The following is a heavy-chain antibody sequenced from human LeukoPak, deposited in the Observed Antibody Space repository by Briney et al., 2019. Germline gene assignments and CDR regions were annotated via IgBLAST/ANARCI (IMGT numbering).Heavy chain of an antibody. D-gene: IGHD6-19*01. CDR3: ASRKTVAGKPYYMDV. J-gene: IGHJ6*03. V-gene: IGHV4-59*08. CDR1: GGSIYNYY. Sequence: SETLSLTCTVPGGSIYNYYGSWIRLPPGKGLEWIGYIFYSESTNYNPSLKSRVTISIDTSKNQFSLRLSSVTAVDRTLHYCASRKTVAGKPYYMDVWGKGTTVTVSS. CDR2: IFYSEST.